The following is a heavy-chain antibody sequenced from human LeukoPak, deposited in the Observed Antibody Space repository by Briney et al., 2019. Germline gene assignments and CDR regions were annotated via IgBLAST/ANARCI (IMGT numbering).Heavy chain of an antibody. J-gene: IGHJ3*02. CDR1: GGSISSYY. Sequence: SETLSLTCTVSGGSISSYYWSWIRQPPGKGLEWIGYIYYSGSTNYNPSLKSRVTISVDTSKNQFSLKLSSGTAADTAVYYCARLRAYSSGWYKGPAAFDIWGQGTMVTVSS. D-gene: IGHD6-19*01. CDR3: ARLRAYSSGWYKGPAAFDI. CDR2: IYYSGST. V-gene: IGHV4-59*01.